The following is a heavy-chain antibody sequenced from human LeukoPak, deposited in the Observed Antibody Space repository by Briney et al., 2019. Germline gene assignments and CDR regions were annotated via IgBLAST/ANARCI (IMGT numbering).Heavy chain of an antibody. CDR1: GGSISSYY. J-gene: IGHJ3*01. Sequence: SETLSLTCTVSGGSISSYYWSWIRQPPGKGLEWIGYIYYSGSTNYNPSLKSRVTISVDTSRSQFSLNLKSVTDADTAVYYCARDTRSFSPDAIDLWGQGTVVIVSS. CDR2: IYYSGST. D-gene: IGHD6-13*01. V-gene: IGHV4-59*12. CDR3: ARDTRSFSPDAIDL.